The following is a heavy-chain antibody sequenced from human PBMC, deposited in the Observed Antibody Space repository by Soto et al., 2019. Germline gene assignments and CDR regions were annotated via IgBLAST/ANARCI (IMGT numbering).Heavy chain of an antibody. Sequence: GGSLRLSCAASGFTVSSNYMSWVRQAPGKGLEWVSVIYSGGSTYYADSVKGRFTISRHNSKNTLYLQMNSLRAEDTAVYYCARAREVAGTPHNFDYWGQGTLVTVSS. CDR2: IYSGGST. J-gene: IGHJ4*02. CDR3: ARAREVAGTPHNFDY. D-gene: IGHD6-19*01. CDR1: GFTVSSNY. V-gene: IGHV3-53*04.